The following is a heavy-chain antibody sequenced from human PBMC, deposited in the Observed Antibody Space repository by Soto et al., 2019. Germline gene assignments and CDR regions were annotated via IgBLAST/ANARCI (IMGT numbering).Heavy chain of an antibody. J-gene: IGHJ4*02. Sequence: ASVKVSCKASGYTFTSYGISWVRQAPGQSLEWMGWINTGKGNTKYSQNFQGRVAITSDTSASTAYMDLSSLRSEDTAMYYCARAGDDCSAAKCYVIDYWGQGTLVTVSS. CDR3: ARAGDDCSAAKCYVIDY. D-gene: IGHD2-2*01. V-gene: IGHV1-3*04. CDR1: GYTFTSYG. CDR2: INTGKGNT.